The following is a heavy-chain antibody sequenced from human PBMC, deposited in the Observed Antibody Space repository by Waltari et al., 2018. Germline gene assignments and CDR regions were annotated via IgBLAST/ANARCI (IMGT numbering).Heavy chain of an antibody. CDR2: IGPDGSDK. Sequence: EAQLVQSGGGLVQPGGSLPISCAASGFTISRFWMAWIRQAPGEGLQWVAHIGPDGSDKYYVDSVKGRFTISRDNAENSLLLQMSSLRVEDTALYYCVGWNDPINSWGQGTLVAVSS. V-gene: IGHV3-7*01. J-gene: IGHJ4*02. D-gene: IGHD1-1*01. CDR1: GFTISRFW. CDR3: VGWNDPINS.